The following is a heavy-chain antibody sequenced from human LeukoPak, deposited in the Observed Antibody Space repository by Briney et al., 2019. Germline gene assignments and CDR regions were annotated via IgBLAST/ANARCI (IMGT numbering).Heavy chain of an antibody. D-gene: IGHD2-15*01. Sequence: GGSLRLSCAASGFIFSSYSMNWVRQAPGKGLEWVSYISSSGSTIYYADSVKGRFTISRDNAKNSLYLQMNSLRAEDTAVYYCARGSVAATPWDYWGQGTLVTVSS. CDR2: ISSSGSTI. J-gene: IGHJ4*02. CDR1: GFIFSSYS. CDR3: ARGSVAATPWDY. V-gene: IGHV3-48*04.